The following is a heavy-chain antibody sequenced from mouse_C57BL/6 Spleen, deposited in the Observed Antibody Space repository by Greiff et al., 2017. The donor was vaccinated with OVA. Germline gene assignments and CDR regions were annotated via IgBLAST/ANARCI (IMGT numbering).Heavy chain of an antibody. CDR1: GYTFTSYW. D-gene: IGHD2-12*01. CDR3: ARGDYRYWYFDV. Sequence: QVQLKQPGAELVKPGASVKLSCKASGYTFTSYWMQWVKQRPGQGLEWIGEIDTSDSYTNYNQKFKGKATLTVDTASSTAYMQLSSLTSEDSAVYYGARGDYRYWYFDVWGTGTTVTVSS. V-gene: IGHV1-50*01. J-gene: IGHJ1*03. CDR2: IDTSDSYT.